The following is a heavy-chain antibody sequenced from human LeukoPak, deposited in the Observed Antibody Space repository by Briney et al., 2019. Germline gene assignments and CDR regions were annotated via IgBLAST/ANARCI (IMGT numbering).Heavy chain of an antibody. J-gene: IGHJ3*02. CDR2: MYYSGNT. CDR1: GGSISSYY. D-gene: IGHD1-26*01. V-gene: IGHV4-59*08. Sequence: SETLSLTCNVSGGSISSYYWSWIRQPPGKGLECIGYMYYSGNTNYNPSLKSRVTTSVDSSKNQFSLKLSSVTAADTAVYYCARHTLVGARNAFDILGQGTMVTVSS. CDR3: ARHTLVGARNAFDI.